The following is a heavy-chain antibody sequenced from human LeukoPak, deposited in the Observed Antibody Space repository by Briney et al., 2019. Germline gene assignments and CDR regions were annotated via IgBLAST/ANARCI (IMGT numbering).Heavy chain of an antibody. D-gene: IGHD6-19*01. Sequence: GGSLRLSCAASGFTFTSYGMTWVRQAQGEGLEWVSSISSSSSYIYYADSVKGRFTISRDNAKNSVYLQMNSLRGEDTAVYYCLRGAGTGWRFDYWGQGTLVIVSS. V-gene: IGHV3-21*01. CDR1: GFTFTSYG. J-gene: IGHJ4*02. CDR3: LRGAGTGWRFDY. CDR2: ISSSSSYI.